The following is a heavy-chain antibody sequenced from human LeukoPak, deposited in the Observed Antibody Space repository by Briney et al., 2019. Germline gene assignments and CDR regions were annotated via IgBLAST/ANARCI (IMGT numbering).Heavy chain of an antibody. V-gene: IGHV3-23*01. Sequence: GGSLRLSCAASGFTFSSYAMNWVRQAPGKGLEWVSAISGSGGSTYYADSVKGRFTISRDNSKNTLYLQMNSLRAEDTAVYYCAKAVGLLGHFDYWGQGTLVTVSS. CDR3: AKAVGLLGHFDY. J-gene: IGHJ4*02. D-gene: IGHD3-16*01. CDR2: ISGSGGST. CDR1: GFTFSSYA.